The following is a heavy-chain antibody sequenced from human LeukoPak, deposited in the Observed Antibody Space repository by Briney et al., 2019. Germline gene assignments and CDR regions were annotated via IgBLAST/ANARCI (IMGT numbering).Heavy chain of an antibody. CDR3: AKDSPPTYNWFDP. V-gene: IGHV3-30*02. J-gene: IGHJ5*02. Sequence: GGSLRLSCAASGFTFSSYGMHWVRQAPGKGLEWVAFIRYDGSNKYYADSVKGRFTISRDNSKNTLYLQMNSLRAEGTAVYYCAKDSPPTYNWFDPWGQGTLVTVSS. CDR2: IRYDGSNK. CDR1: GFTFSSYG.